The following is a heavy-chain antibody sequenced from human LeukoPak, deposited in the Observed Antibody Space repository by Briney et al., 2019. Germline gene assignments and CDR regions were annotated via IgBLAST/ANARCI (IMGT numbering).Heavy chain of an antibody. CDR2: INQDGSEK. D-gene: IGHD3-10*02. Sequence: GGSLRLSCAASGFTFSVYWMSWVRQAPGKGLEWVANINQDGSEKYYVDSVEGRFTISKDNAENSLYLQMNSLRAEDTAVYYCAELGITMIGGVWGKGTTVTISS. V-gene: IGHV3-7*01. CDR1: GFTFSVYW. J-gene: IGHJ6*04. CDR3: AELGITMIGGV.